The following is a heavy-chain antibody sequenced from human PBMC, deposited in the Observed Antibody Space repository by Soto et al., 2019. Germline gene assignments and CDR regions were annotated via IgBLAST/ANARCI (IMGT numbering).Heavy chain of an antibody. CDR3: VRDRNWGYES. CDR1: GFTFTDHF. CDR2: IRNQVRSYTT. Sequence: EVQLVESGGGLVQPGGSLRLSCAASGFTFTDHFMDWVRQAPGKGLEWVGRIRNQVRSYTTDYAASVKGRFIISRDDSNNSVSLQMNSLKTEDTAVYYCVRDRNWGYESWGLGTLVTVSS. J-gene: IGHJ5*02. D-gene: IGHD5-12*01. V-gene: IGHV3-72*01.